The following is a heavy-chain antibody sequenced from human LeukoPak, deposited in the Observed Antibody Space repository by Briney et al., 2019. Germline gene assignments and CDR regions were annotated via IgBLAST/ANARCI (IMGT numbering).Heavy chain of an antibody. CDR1: GFSFTNYA. CDR3: ARVVYDSSGYLDY. CDR2: ISSSSSTI. Sequence: PGGSLRLSCAASGFSFTNYAMSWVRQAPAKGLEWVSYISSSSSTIYYADSVKGRFTISRDNAKNSLYLQMNSLRAEDTAVYYCARVVYDSSGYLDYWGQGTLVTVSS. J-gene: IGHJ4*02. D-gene: IGHD3-22*01. V-gene: IGHV3-48*04.